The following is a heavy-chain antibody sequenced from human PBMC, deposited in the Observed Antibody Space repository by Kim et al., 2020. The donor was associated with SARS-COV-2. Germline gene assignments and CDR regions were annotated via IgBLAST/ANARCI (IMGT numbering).Heavy chain of an antibody. J-gene: IGHJ5*02. CDR2: IYYSGST. CDR1: GGSISSYY. V-gene: IGHV4-59*01. D-gene: IGHD3-3*01. CDR3: ARDRTYDFWSGHNWFDP. Sequence: SETLSLTCTVSGGSISSYYWSWIRQPPGKGLELIGYIYYSGSTNYNPTLKSRVTISVDTSKNQFSLKLSSVTAADTAVYYCARDRTYDFWSGHNWFDPWGQGTLVTVSS.